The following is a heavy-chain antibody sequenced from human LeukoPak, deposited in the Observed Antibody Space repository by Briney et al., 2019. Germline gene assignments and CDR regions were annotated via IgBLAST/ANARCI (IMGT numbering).Heavy chain of an antibody. J-gene: IGHJ4*02. V-gene: IGHV3-23*01. CDR3: ATFRRYYYDSSGSPQDY. CDR1: GFTFSSYA. Sequence: GGSLRLSCAASGFTFSSYAMSWVRQAPGKGLEWVSAISGSGGSTYYADSVKGRFTISRDNSKNTLYLQMNSLRAEDTAVYYCATFRRYYYDSSGSPQDYWGQGTLVTVSS. D-gene: IGHD3-22*01. CDR2: ISGSGGST.